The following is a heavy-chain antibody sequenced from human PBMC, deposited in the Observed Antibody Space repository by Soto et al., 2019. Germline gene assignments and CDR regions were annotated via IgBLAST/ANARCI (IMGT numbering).Heavy chain of an antibody. V-gene: IGHV4-39*01. J-gene: IGHJ3*02. D-gene: IGHD3-22*01. CDR3: ATYYYDSSGYPLGAFDI. CDR2: IYYSGST. Sequence: QLQLQESGPGLVKPSETLSLTCTVSGGSISSSSYYWGWIRQPPGKGLEWIGSIYYSGSTYYNPSLKSRVTISVDTSKNQFSLKLSSVTAADTAVYYCATYYYDSSGYPLGAFDIWGQGTMVTVSS. CDR1: GGSISSSSYY.